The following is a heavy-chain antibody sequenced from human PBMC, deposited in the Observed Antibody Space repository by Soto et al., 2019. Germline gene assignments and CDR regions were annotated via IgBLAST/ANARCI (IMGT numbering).Heavy chain of an antibody. D-gene: IGHD6-19*01. J-gene: IGHJ6*02. CDR2: ISAYNGNT. CDR3: ASSSSGWYVGGYYYYGMDV. V-gene: IGHV1-18*01. Sequence: ASVKVSCKASGYTFTSYGISWVRQAPGQGLEWMGWISAYNGNTNYAQKLQGRVTMTTDTSTSPAYMELRSLRSDDTAVYYCASSSSGWYVGGYYYYGMDVWGQGTKVTVSS. CDR1: GYTFTSYG.